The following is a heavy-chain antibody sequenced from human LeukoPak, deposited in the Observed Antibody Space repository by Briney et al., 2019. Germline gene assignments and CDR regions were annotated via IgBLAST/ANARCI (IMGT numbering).Heavy chain of an antibody. CDR3: ARGSGTYYVYNWFHP. Sequence: SETLSLTCTVSGGSISSNSYNWGWIRQPPGKGLEWIGSIHYSGSTYYNPSLKSRVTMSVDTSKNQFSLRLSSVTAADTAMYYCARGSGTYYVYNWFHPWGQGTLVSVSS. J-gene: IGHJ5*02. D-gene: IGHD3-10*01. CDR1: GGSISSNSYN. CDR2: IHYSGST. V-gene: IGHV4-39*07.